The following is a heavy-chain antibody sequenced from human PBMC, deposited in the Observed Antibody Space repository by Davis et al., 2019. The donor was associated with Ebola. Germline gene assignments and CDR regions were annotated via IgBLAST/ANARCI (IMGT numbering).Heavy chain of an antibody. J-gene: IGHJ3*02. CDR3: ALWDWSLDAFDI. Sequence: PSETLSLTCAVYGGSFTGYYWSWIRQPPGKGLEWIGEINHSEGTNYNPSLKSRVTISLDTSKNQFSLRLTSVTAADTAVYYCALWDWSLDAFDIWGQGTMVTVSS. V-gene: IGHV4-34*01. CDR1: GGSFTGYY. D-gene: IGHD3/OR15-3a*01. CDR2: INHSEGT.